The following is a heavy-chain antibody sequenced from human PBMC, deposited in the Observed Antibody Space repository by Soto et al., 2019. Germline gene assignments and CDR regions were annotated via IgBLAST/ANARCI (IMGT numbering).Heavy chain of an antibody. CDR3: ARQGCGNDCFGEYSLDH. Sequence: QVQLQESGPGLVRPSETLSLMCSVSGVSISRGGHHWSWIRRHPDKGLEWIGNIYYTGTTSYNPSLKSRTTLSVDTSRDQFSLQMTSVTAADTAIYYCARQGCGNDCFGEYSLDHWGQGIPVSVSP. CDR2: IYYTGTT. CDR1: GVSISRGGHH. V-gene: IGHV4-31*03. D-gene: IGHD2-21*02. J-gene: IGHJ4*02.